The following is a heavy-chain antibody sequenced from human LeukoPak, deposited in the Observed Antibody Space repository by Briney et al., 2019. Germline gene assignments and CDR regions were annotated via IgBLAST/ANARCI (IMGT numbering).Heavy chain of an antibody. CDR2: INHSGST. V-gene: IGHV4-34*01. D-gene: IGHD4-17*01. CDR1: GGSFSGYY. Sequence: SETLSLTCAVYGGSFSGYYWSWIRQPPGKGLEWIGEINHSGSTNYNPSLKSRVTISVDTSKNQFSLKLSSVTAADTAVYYCARSTPTTVTRDYFDYWGQGTLVTVSS. CDR3: ARSTPTTVTRDYFDY. J-gene: IGHJ4*02.